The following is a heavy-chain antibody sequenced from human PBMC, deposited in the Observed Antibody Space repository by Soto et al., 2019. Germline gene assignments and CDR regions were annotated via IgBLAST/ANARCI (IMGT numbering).Heavy chain of an antibody. J-gene: IGHJ3*02. CDR2: ISGGGGDI. CDR3: ARIKCSGGSCRTGAFDI. Sequence: GGSMRLSCAASRFTFSSYAMSWVRQAPGKGLVLVSAISGGGGDIYYADSVKGRFTISIDNAKNTLYLHMNSLRAEDTAVYYCARIKCSGGSCRTGAFDIWGQGTMVTVSS. V-gene: IGHV3-21*01. D-gene: IGHD2-15*01. CDR1: RFTFSSYA.